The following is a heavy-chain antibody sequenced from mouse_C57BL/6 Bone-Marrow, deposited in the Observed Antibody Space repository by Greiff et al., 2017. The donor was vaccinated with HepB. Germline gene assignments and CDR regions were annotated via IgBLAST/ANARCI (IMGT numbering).Heavy chain of an antibody. D-gene: IGHD1-1*01. V-gene: IGHV1-4*01. Sequence: VQLQQSGAELARPGASVKMSCKASGYTFTRYTMHWVKQRPGQGLEWIGYINPSSGYTKYNQKFKDKATLTADKSSSTAYMQLSSLTSEDSAVYYCARRITTVVDYWGQGTTLTVSS. J-gene: IGHJ2*01. CDR1: GYTFTRYT. CDR2: INPSSGYT. CDR3: ARRITTVVDY.